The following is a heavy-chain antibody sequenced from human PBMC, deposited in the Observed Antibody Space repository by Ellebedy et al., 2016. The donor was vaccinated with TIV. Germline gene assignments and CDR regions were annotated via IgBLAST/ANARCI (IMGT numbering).Heavy chain of an antibody. Sequence: PGGSLRLSCAASGFTFSSYAMSWVRQAPGKGLEWVSAISGSGGSTYYADSVKGRFTISRDNAKNSLYLQMNSLRAEDTAVYYCARDAMRPYDSSGYPIFDYWGQGTLVTVSS. CDR3: ARDAMRPYDSSGYPIFDY. CDR2: ISGSGGST. V-gene: IGHV3-23*01. CDR1: GFTFSSYA. D-gene: IGHD3-22*01. J-gene: IGHJ4*02.